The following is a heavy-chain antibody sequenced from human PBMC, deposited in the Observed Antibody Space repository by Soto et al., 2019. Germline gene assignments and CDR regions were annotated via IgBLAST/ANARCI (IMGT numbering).Heavy chain of an antibody. J-gene: IGHJ6*02. D-gene: IGHD3-9*01. CDR3: AILYDIVTGYPYYYGMDV. CDR2: ISAYNGNT. Sequence: ASVKVSCKASGYTFTSYGISWVRQAPGQGLEWMGWISAYNGNTNYAQKLQGRVTMTTDTSTSTAYMELRSLRSDDTAVYYCAILYDIVTGYPYYYGMDVWGQGTTVTVSS. V-gene: IGHV1-18*04. CDR1: GYTFTSYG.